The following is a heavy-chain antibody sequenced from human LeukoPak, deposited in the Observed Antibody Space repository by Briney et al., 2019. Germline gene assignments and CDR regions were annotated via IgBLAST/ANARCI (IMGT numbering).Heavy chain of an antibody. J-gene: IGHJ6*02. D-gene: IGHD3-10*01. CDR2: ISYAGSNN. Sequence: GGSLRLSCAASGFRFNTYEMNWVRQAPGKGLEWVARISYAGSNNYYADSVKGRFTISSDNPKNTLYLQMDSLRAEDTAVYYCARAAHTTYVLGRYYYYAMDVWGQGTTVTVSS. V-gene: IGHV3-30-3*01. CDR3: ARAAHTTYVLGRYYYYAMDV. CDR1: GFRFNTYE.